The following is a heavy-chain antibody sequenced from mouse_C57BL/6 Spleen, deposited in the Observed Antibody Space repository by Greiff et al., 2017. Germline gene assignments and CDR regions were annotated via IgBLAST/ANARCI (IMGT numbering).Heavy chain of an antibody. CDR1: GFTFSSYA. CDR2: ISDGGSYT. Sequence: EVKLMEPGGGLVKPGGSLKLSCAASGFTFSSYAMSWVRQTPEKRLEWVATISDGGSYTYYPDNVKGRITISRDNAKNNLYLQMSHLKSEDTAMYYCARDDGNSWGYFDVWGTGTTVTVSS. CDR3: ARDDGNSWGYFDV. V-gene: IGHV5-4*01. D-gene: IGHD2-1*01. J-gene: IGHJ1*03.